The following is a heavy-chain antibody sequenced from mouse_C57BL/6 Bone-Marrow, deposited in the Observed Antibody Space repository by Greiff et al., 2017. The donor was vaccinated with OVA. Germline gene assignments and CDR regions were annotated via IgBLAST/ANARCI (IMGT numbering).Heavy chain of an antibody. CDR3: ARQGYYGSSPLDGFDY. CDR1: GFTFSSYG. Sequence: DVKLVESGGDLVKPGGSLKLSCAASGFTFSSYGMSWVRQTPDKRLEWVATISSGGSYTYYPDSVKGRFTISRDNAKNTLYLQMSSLKSEDTAMYYCARQGYYGSSPLDGFDYWGQGTTLTVSS. CDR2: ISSGGSYT. D-gene: IGHD1-1*01. J-gene: IGHJ2*01. V-gene: IGHV5-6*02.